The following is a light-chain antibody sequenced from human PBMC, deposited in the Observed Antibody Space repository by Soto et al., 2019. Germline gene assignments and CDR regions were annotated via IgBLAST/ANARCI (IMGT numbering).Light chain of an antibody. CDR3: QYSGSASGWT. J-gene: IGKJ1*01. CDR2: GAS. CDR1: QSVTSTF. V-gene: IGKV3-20*01. Sequence: EIVLTQSPGTLSLSPGERATLSCRAGQSVTSTFLAWYQQKPGQAPRLLIYGASARATGIPDRFSGSGSGTDFTLSISRLEPEDFAEYYCQYSGSASGWTFGRGTRVEI.